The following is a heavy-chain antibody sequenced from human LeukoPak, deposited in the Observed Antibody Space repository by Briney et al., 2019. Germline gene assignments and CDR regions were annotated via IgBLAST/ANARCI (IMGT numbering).Heavy chain of an antibody. CDR1: GFTFTMFG. CDR3: ARTYDFGRGPPGDAFDN. D-gene: IGHD3-3*01. Sequence: PGGSLRLSCAASGFTFTMFGMNWVRQAPGKGLEWVSYIDGHSGIIYYADSVQGRFTISRDNAKDSVFLQMNGLRVDDTAVYYCARTYDFGRGPPGDAFDNWGQGTLATVPS. CDR2: IDGHSGII. J-gene: IGHJ3*02. V-gene: IGHV3-48*01.